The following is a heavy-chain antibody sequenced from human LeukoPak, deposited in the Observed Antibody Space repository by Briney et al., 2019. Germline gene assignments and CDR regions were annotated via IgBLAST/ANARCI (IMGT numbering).Heavy chain of an antibody. CDR1: GGSISSYY. Sequence: SETLSLTCTVSGGSISSYYRSWIRQPAGKGLEWIGRIYTSGSTNYNPSPKSRVTMSVDTSKNQFSLKLSSVTAADTAVYYCARDDSGYEYNWFDPWGQGTLVTVSS. J-gene: IGHJ5*02. CDR3: ARDDSGYEYNWFDP. V-gene: IGHV4-4*07. CDR2: IYTSGST. D-gene: IGHD5-12*01.